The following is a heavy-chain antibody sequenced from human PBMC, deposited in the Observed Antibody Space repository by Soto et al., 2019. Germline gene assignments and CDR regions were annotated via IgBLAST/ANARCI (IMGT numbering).Heavy chain of an antibody. D-gene: IGHD6-6*01. Sequence: SETLSLTCTVSGGSLNSEHYHWTWIRQPPGKGLEWIGYIHYTGSTYYNPSLQSRVTMSVDTSKNQFSLKLSSVTAADTAVYYCARHARRQLELDYWGQGTLVTVSS. CDR2: IHYTGST. CDR3: ARHARRQLELDY. J-gene: IGHJ4*02. V-gene: IGHV4-30-4*01. CDR1: GGSLNSEHYH.